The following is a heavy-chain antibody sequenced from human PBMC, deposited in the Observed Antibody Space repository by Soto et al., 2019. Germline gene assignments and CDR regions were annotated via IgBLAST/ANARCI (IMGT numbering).Heavy chain of an antibody. CDR2: IYYGGST. D-gene: IGHD3-10*01. Sequence: SETLSLTCTVSGGSISSYYWSWIRQPPGKGLERIGYIYYGGSTNYNPSLKSRVTISVDTSKNQFSLKLSSVTAADTAVYYCARGDPLLWFGEKVYYGMDVWGQGTTVTVSS. CDR3: ARGDPLLWFGEKVYYGMDV. J-gene: IGHJ6*02. CDR1: GGSISSYY. V-gene: IGHV4-59*01.